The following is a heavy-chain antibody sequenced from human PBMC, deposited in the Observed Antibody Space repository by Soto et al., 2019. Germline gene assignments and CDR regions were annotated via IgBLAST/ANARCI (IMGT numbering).Heavy chain of an antibody. D-gene: IGHD1-26*01. CDR3: ARDGGRHSGGIDY. CDR1: GGTFSSYY. Sequence: QVQLVQSGAEVKKPGSSVKVSCKASGGTFSSYYINWVRQAPGQGLEWMGEIIPIFGTANYAQKFQGRVKITADESTSTAYMELSSLRSEDTAVYYCARDGGRHSGGIDYWGQGTLVTVSS. CDR2: IIPIFGTA. V-gene: IGHV1-69*01. J-gene: IGHJ4*02.